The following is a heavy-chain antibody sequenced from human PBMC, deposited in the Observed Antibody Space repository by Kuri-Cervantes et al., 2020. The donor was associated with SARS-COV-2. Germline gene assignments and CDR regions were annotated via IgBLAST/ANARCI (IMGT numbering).Heavy chain of an antibody. J-gene: IGHJ5*02. CDR1: DGSFVGYY. D-gene: IGHD1-14*01. CDR2: IYHSGIT. Sequence: SETLSPTCPVYDGSFVGYYWGWIRQPPGKGLEWSGEIYHSGITNYNPSLTSRVTISVEKSKKQFSLKLSAVADADTAVYYCGRHRWFDPWGQGTLVTVSS. CDR3: GRHRWFDP. V-gene: IGHV4-34*01.